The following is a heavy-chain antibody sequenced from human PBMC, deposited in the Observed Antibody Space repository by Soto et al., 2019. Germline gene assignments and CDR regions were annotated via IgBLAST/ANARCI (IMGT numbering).Heavy chain of an antibody. CDR2: IIPILTTP. D-gene: IGHD2-8*02. CDR3: ATSVGIAPTGEDGMDV. J-gene: IGHJ6*02. Sequence: SVEVSCKASGGTFSIYGFSWVRQAPGEGPEWVRGIIPILTTPNYPQKIPGSVTVFPEESTTTVYMELSRLKSEDTAVYYCATSVGIAPTGEDGMDVWGQGTSVTVSS. CDR1: GGTFSIYG. V-gene: IGHV1-69*13.